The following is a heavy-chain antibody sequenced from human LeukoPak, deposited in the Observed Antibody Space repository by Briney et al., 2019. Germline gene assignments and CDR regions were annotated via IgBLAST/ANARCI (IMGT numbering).Heavy chain of an antibody. Sequence: ASVKVSCKASGYTFTGYYMHWVRQAPGQGLEWMGWINPNSGGTNYAQKFQGWVTMTRDTSISTAYMELSRLRSDDTAVYYRARAAANIAAAGKRENWFDPWGQGTLVTVSS. CDR2: INPNSGGT. CDR3: ARAAANIAAAGKRENWFDP. CDR1: GYTFTGYY. D-gene: IGHD6-13*01. V-gene: IGHV1-2*04. J-gene: IGHJ5*02.